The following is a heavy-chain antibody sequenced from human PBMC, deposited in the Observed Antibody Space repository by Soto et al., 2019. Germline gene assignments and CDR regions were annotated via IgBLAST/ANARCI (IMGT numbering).Heavy chain of an antibody. J-gene: IGHJ4*02. D-gene: IGHD3-9*01. Sequence: EVQLVESGGGLVQPGGSLRLSCAASGFTFSSYSMNWVRQAPGEGLEWVSYISSSSSTIYYADSVKGRFTISRDNAKNSLYLPMNSLRDEDTAVYYCARDYDILTGYSTGDYWGQGTLVTVSS. CDR3: ARDYDILTGYSTGDY. V-gene: IGHV3-48*02. CDR2: ISSSSSTI. CDR1: GFTFSSYS.